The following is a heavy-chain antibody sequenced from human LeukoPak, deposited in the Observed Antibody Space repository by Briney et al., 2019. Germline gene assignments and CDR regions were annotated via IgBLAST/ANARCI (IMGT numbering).Heavy chain of an antibody. Sequence: SVKVSCKASGGTFSSYAISWVRQAPGQGLEWMGGIILIFGTANYAQKFQGRVTITADESTSTAYMELSSLRSEDTAVYYCARALVVPADHPYYYYGMDVWGQGTTVTVSS. V-gene: IGHV1-69*13. CDR3: ARALVVPADHPYYYYGMDV. D-gene: IGHD2-2*01. CDR2: IILIFGTA. J-gene: IGHJ6*02. CDR1: GGTFSSYA.